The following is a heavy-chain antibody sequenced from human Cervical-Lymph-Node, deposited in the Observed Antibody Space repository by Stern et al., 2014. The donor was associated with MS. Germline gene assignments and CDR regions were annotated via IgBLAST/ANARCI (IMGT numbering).Heavy chain of an antibody. V-gene: IGHV5-51*01. Sequence: EMQLVESAAEVKKPGESLKISCKGSGYSFTSYWIGWVRQMPGKGPEWMGINYPGDSDTRYSPSFQGQVTISADKSISPAYLQWSSLKASDTAMYYCARHCGFRPGCIDYWGQGTLVTVSS. D-gene: IGHD2-21*01. J-gene: IGHJ4*02. CDR1: GYSFTSYW. CDR2: NYPGDSDT. CDR3: ARHCGFRPGCIDY.